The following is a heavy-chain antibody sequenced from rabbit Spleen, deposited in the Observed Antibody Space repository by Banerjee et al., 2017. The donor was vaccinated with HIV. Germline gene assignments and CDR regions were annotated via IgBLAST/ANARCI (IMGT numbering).Heavy chain of an antibody. D-gene: IGHD2-1*01. CDR3: VRDRANIGGDYGPYYFDL. V-gene: IGHV1S7*01. Sequence: QLVESGGGLVKPEGSLKLSCTASGFSFSNKAVMCWVRQAPGKGLEWIGYIEPIFGRTYYASWVNGRFTISSHNAQNTLSLQLDSLTVADTATYFCVRDRANIGGDYGPYYFDLWGPGTLVTVS. CDR1: GFSFSNKA. CDR2: IEPIFGRT. J-gene: IGHJ4*01.